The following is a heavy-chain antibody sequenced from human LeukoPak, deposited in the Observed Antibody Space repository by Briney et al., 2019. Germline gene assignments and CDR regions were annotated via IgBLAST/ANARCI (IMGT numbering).Heavy chain of an antibody. D-gene: IGHD6-13*01. V-gene: IGHV3-13*01. CDR1: GFSFSNSD. CDR3: AREPTYTSSWYTTCDS. Sequence: GGSLRLSCAASGFSFSNSDMHWVRQATGKGLEWVSAIGAGADTYYPDSVKGRFTISRDNAKNSLYLQMNSLRAEDTAVYYCAREPTYTSSWYTTCDSWGQGTLVTVSS. CDR2: IGAGADT. J-gene: IGHJ5*01.